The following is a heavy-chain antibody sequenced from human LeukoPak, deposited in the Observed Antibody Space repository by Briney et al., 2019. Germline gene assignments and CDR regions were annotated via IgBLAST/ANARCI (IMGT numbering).Heavy chain of an antibody. Sequence: GSSVKVSCKASGGTFSSYAITWVRQAPGQGLEWVGRIIPILGIANYAQKFQGRVTITADKSTSTAYMELSSLRSEDTAVYYCARSDHPSYYDSSGYNYWGQGTLVTVSS. CDR2: IIPILGIA. D-gene: IGHD3-22*01. J-gene: IGHJ4*02. CDR1: GGTFSSYA. V-gene: IGHV1-69*04. CDR3: ARSDHPSYYDSSGYNY.